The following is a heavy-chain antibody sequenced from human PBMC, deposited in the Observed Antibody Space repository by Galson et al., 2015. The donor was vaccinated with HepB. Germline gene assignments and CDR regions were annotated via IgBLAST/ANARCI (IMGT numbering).Heavy chain of an antibody. J-gene: IGHJ4*02. Sequence: SLRLSCAASGFTFSTYAMNWVRQAPGKGLEWVSVISGGGGSTYYADSVKGRFTISRDDSKNTVYLQMNSLRAEDTAVYYCAKKVAGYYPIDYWGQGTLVTVSS. CDR3: AKKVAGYYPIDY. CDR1: GFTFSTYA. V-gene: IGHV3-23*01. D-gene: IGHD3-9*01. CDR2: ISGGGGST.